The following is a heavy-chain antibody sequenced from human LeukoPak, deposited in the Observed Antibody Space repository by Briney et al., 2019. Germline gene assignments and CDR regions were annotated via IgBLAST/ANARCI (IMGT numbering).Heavy chain of an antibody. Sequence: GGSLRLSCSASGFTFSNYAMDWVRQAPGKGLEYVSGISSNGDSTYYADSVKGRFTISRDNSKNTLYLQMNSLRAEDTAVYHCARVDSRTAQFDYWGQGTLVTVSS. J-gene: IGHJ4*02. CDR1: GFTFSNYA. CDR3: ARVDSRTAQFDY. V-gene: IGHV3-64*04. D-gene: IGHD6-13*01. CDR2: ISSNGDST.